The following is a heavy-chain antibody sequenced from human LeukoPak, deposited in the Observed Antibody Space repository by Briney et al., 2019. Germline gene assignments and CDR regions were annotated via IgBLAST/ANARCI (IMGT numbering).Heavy chain of an antibody. CDR2: INRSGST. V-gene: IGHV4-34*01. CDR3: ARGYSSGFNWFDP. D-gene: IGHD6-19*01. J-gene: IGHJ5*02. Sequence: PSETLSLTCAVYGGSFSGYYWTWIRQPPGKGLEWIGEINRSGSTNYNPSLKSRVTISVDTSKNQFSLKLTSVTAADTAVYYCARGYSSGFNWFDPWGQGTLVTVSS. CDR1: GGSFSGYY.